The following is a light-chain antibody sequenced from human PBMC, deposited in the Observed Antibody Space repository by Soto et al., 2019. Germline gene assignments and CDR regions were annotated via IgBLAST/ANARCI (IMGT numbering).Light chain of an antibody. Sequence: DIQMTQSPSTLSASLGDRVTITCRASQSISSWLAWYQQKPGKAPKLLIYKASSLESGVPSSFSGSGSGAEFTLTISSLQPDDSATYYCQQYYRLVTFGPGTKVEIK. V-gene: IGKV1-5*03. CDR1: QSISSW. CDR2: KAS. J-gene: IGKJ3*01. CDR3: QQYYRLVT.